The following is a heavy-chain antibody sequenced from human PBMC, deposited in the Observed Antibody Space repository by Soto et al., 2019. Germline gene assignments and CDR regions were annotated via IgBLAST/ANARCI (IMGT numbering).Heavy chain of an antibody. J-gene: IGHJ4*02. Sequence: GGSRRLSCAASGFTFSSYAMNWVRQAPGKGLEWVSGISGSGGSTYYADSVKGRFTISRDNSKNTLYLQMDSLRAEDTAVYYCASDRGGIVIVPAAMDYWGQGTLVTVSS. D-gene: IGHD2-2*01. V-gene: IGHV3-23*01. CDR3: ASDRGGIVIVPAAMDY. CDR2: ISGSGGST. CDR1: GFTFSSYA.